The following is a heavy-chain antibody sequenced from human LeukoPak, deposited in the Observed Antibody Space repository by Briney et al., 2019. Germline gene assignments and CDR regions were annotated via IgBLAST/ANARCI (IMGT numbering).Heavy chain of an antibody. J-gene: IGHJ4*02. V-gene: IGHV3-74*01. CDR3: ARDVDFWSGPDY. Sequence: QPGGSLRLSCAASGFTFSRYWMHWVRQAPGKGLVGVSHINSDGSGISYADSVKGRSTISRDNAKNTLYLRMNSLRAEDTAVYYCARDVDFWSGPDYWGQGTLVTVSS. CDR2: INSDGSGI. D-gene: IGHD3-3*01. CDR1: GFTFSRYW.